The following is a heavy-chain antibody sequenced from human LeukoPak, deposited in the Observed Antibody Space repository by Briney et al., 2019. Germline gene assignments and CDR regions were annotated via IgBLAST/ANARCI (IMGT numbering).Heavy chain of an antibody. V-gene: IGHV4-34*08. J-gene: IGHJ4*02. CDR1: GFTFSSYG. CDR3: AGDFWSGYYFRD. D-gene: IGHD3-3*01. Sequence: GSLRLSCAASGFTFSSYGMSWIRQPPGKGLEWIGEINHSGSTNYNPSLKSRVTISVDTSKNQFSLKLSSVTAADTAVYYCAGDFWSGYYFRDWGQGTLVTVSS. CDR2: INHSGST.